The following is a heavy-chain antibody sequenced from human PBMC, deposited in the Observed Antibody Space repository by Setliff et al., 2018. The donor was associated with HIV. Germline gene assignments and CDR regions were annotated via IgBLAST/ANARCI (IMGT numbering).Heavy chain of an antibody. CDR1: GGSISSYY. CDR2: IYYSGST. Sequence: SETLSLTCTVSGGSISSYYWSWIRQPPGKGLEWIGYIYYSGSTNYNPSLKSRVTISVDTSKNQFYLKLTSVTAADTAVYFCARDTSFGYWGQGTLVTVSS. V-gene: IGHV4-59*01. CDR3: ARDTSFGY. J-gene: IGHJ4*02.